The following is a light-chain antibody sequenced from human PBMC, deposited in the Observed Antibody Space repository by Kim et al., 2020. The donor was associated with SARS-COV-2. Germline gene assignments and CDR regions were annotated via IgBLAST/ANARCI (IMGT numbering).Light chain of an antibody. CDR3: HSRISSTKLYV. CDR1: SLRHSY. J-gene: IGLJ1*01. V-gene: IGLV3-19*01. CDR2: DEN. Sequence: SSELTQDPTVSVALGQTVRITCQGDSLRHSYAGWYQQKPGQAPQLVFCDENTRPSGIPDRFSGSSSGNTASLTITGAQAEDEADYYCHSRISSTKLYVFGPGTKVTVL.